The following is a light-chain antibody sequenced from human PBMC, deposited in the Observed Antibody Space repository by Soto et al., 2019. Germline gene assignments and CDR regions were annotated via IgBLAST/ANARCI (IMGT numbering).Light chain of an antibody. J-gene: IGKJ4*01. Sequence: DIQMTQSPSTLSASVGDRVRITCRASQSVSHWLAWYQQKPGKAPTVLIHQASVLQSGVPSRFTGSGLGTEFTLTISSLQTDDFATYYCQQYSRYSITFGGGTKVEIK. CDR2: QAS. V-gene: IGKV1-5*03. CDR1: QSVSHW. CDR3: QQYSRYSIT.